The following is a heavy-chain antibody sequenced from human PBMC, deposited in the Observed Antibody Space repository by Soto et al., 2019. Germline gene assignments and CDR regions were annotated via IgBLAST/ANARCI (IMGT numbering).Heavy chain of an antibody. D-gene: IGHD3-3*01. Sequence: GGSLRLSCAASGFTFSSYAMSWVRQAPGKGLEWVSAISGSGGSTYYADSVKGRFTISRDNSKNTLYLQMNSLRAEDTAVYYCATYLGFGVVIQYYFDYWGQGTLVTVSS. CDR3: ATYLGFGVVIQYYFDY. CDR2: ISGSGGST. J-gene: IGHJ4*02. CDR1: GFTFSSYA. V-gene: IGHV3-23*01.